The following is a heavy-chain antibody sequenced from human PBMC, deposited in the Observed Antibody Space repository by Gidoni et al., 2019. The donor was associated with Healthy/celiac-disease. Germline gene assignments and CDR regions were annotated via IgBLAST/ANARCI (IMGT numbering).Heavy chain of an antibody. J-gene: IGHJ4*02. V-gene: IGHV3-23*01. Sequence: VQLLESGGGLVQPGGSLRLSCAASGFTFSSYAMSWVRQAPGKGLEWVSAISGSGGSTYYADSVKGRFTISRDNSKNTLYLQMNSLRAEDTAVYYCAKDRGKQWLVRRDFDYWGQGTLVTVSS. D-gene: IGHD6-19*01. CDR3: AKDRGKQWLVRRDFDY. CDR2: ISGSGGST. CDR1: GFTFSSYA.